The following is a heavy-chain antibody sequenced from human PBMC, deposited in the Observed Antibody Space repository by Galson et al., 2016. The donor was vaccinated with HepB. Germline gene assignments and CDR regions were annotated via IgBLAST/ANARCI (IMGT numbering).Heavy chain of an antibody. CDR1: GGSISSSSYY. Sequence: SETLSLTCNVSGGSISSSSYYWGWIRQPPGKGLEWIGSIYYSGNTYYNPSLKSRVTISIDTSKNQFSLKLSSVTAADTAVYYCARHLSAGWGNYWYFDLWGRGTLVTVSS. D-gene: IGHD6-13*01. CDR2: IYYSGNT. V-gene: IGHV4-39*01. CDR3: ARHLSAGWGNYWYFDL. J-gene: IGHJ2*01.